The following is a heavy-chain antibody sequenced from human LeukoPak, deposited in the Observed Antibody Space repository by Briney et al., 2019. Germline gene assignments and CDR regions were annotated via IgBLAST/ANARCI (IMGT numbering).Heavy chain of an antibody. J-gene: IGHJ4*02. CDR3: ANGDGFDY. CDR2: IKQDGSEK. D-gene: IGHD5-24*01. CDR1: GFTFSTYW. V-gene: IGHV3-7*01. Sequence: GGSLRLTCATSGFTFSTYWMSWVRQAPGKGLEWVANIKQDGSEKYYADSVTGRFTISRDNAKNLLYLQMNSLRVEDTAVYYCANGDGFDYWGQGTLVTVSS.